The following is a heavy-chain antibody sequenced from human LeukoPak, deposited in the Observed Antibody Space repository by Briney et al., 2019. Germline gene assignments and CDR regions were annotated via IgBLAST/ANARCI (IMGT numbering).Heavy chain of an antibody. CDR1: GYSFTSNY. CDR3: ARDQEAFDY. CDR2: IYPRDGST. Sequence: RASVTVSCTASGYSFTSNYIHWARQAPGQGLEWMGVIYPRDGSTSYAQKFQGRVTVTRDTSTSTVHMELSGLRSEDTAVYYCARDQEAFDYWGQGTLVTVSS. J-gene: IGHJ4*02. V-gene: IGHV1-46*01.